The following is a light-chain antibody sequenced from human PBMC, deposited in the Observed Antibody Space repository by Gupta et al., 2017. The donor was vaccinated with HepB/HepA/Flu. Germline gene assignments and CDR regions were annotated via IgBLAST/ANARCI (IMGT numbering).Light chain of an antibody. CDR3: QQLDSYPLT. Sequence: DIQLTQCPSFLSASVGDRVTITRRASRGIDNYLAWYQQKPGRAPNLLIHTASTLQDGVPSRFSGSGSDTEFTLTISSLQPEDFAAYFCQQLDSYPLTFGGGTRLEMK. V-gene: IGKV1-9*01. CDR2: TAS. J-gene: IGKJ4*01. CDR1: RGIDNY.